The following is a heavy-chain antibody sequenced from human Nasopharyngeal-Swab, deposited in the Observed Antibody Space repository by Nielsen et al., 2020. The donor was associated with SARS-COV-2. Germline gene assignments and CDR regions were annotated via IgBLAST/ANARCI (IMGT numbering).Heavy chain of an antibody. D-gene: IGHD3-3*01. V-gene: IGHV3-21*01. Sequence: GESLKISCAASGFTFSSYSMNWVRQAPGKGLEWVSSITSGSSYMYYADSVKGRFTISRGNAKNSLFLQMNSLRAEDTAVYYCARGYDFRSGSNAFDIWGQGTMVTVSS. J-gene: IGHJ3*02. CDR3: ARGYDFRSGSNAFDI. CDR2: ITSGSSYM. CDR1: GFTFSSYS.